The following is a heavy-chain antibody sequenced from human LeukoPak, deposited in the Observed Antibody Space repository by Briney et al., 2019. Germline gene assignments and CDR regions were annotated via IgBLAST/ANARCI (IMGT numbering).Heavy chain of an antibody. CDR1: GFTFSNAW. CDR2: IKSKTDGGTT. CDR3: ARTAAAGLYYFDY. D-gene: IGHD6-13*01. V-gene: IGHV3-15*01. Sequence: PGGSLRLSCAASGFTFSNAWMSWVRQAPGKGLEWVGRIKSKTDGGTTDYAAPVKGRFTISRDDSKNTLYLQMNSLKTEDTAVYYCARTAAAGLYYFDYWGQGTLVTVSS. J-gene: IGHJ4*02.